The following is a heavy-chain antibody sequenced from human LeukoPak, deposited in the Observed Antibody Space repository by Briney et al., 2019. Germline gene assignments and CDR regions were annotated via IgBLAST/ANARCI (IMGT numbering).Heavy chain of an antibody. D-gene: IGHD3-10*01. CDR3: ASKPRMVRGVIDDY. CDR2: INHSGST. J-gene: IGHJ4*02. Sequence: PSETLSLTCAVYGGSFSGYYWSWIRQPPGKGLEWIGEINHSGSTNYNPSLKSRVTISVDTSKNQFSLKLSSVTAADTAEYYCASKPRMVRGVIDDYWGQGTLVTVSS. CDR1: GGSFSGYY. V-gene: IGHV4-34*01.